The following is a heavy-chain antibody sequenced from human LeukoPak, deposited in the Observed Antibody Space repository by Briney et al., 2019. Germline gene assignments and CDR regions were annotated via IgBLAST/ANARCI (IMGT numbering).Heavy chain of an antibody. CDR1: GDSVSSDTAS. V-gene: IGHV6-1*01. D-gene: IGHD7-27*01. J-gene: IGHJ4*02. Sequence: SQTLSLTCAISGDSVSSDTASWNWIRQSPSRGLEWLGRTYFKSKWYNDYSLSLRSRITVTPDTSKNQFSLQLNSVTPEDTAVYYCARGTGPIDYWGQGTLVTVSS. CDR3: ARGTGPIDY. CDR2: TYFKSKWYN.